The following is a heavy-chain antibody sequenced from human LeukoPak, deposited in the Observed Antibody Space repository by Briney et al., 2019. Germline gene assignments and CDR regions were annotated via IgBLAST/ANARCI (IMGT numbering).Heavy chain of an antibody. CDR3: ARDGYYDSSGYGPLFDY. CDR2: FGRTGSTI. D-gene: IGHD3-22*01. J-gene: IGHJ4*02. CDR1: GFTFTIYE. Sequence: GSLRLSRAPPGFTFTIYEMNWVRPAPREGLWRVSYFGRTGSTIYYADPVKGRFTISRDNAKNSMYLQMNSLRAEDTAVYYCARDGYYDSSGYGPLFDYWGQGTLVTVSS. V-gene: IGHV3-48*03.